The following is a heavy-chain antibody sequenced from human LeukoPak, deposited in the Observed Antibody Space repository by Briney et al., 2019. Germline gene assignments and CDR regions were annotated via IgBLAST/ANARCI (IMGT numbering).Heavy chain of an antibody. CDR3: ARAGGIQLWLFSY. CDR1: GGSISSGDYY. Sequence: PSETLSLTCTVSGGSISSGDYYWSWIRQPPGKGLEWIGYIYYSGSTYYNPSLKSRVTISVDTSKNQFSLKLSSVTAADTAVYYCARAGGIQLWLFSYWGQGTLVTVPS. V-gene: IGHV4-30-4*01. J-gene: IGHJ4*02. D-gene: IGHD5-18*01. CDR2: IYYSGST.